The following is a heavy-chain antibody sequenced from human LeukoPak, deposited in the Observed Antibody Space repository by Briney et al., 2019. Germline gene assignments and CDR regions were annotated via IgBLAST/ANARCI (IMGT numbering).Heavy chain of an antibody. CDR2: IYYSGST. CDR1: GGSISSGDYY. V-gene: IGHV4-30-4*01. D-gene: IGHD4-17*01. Sequence: SETLSLTCTVSGGSISSGDYYWSWIRQPPGKGLEWIGYIYYSGSTYYNPSLKSRVTISVDTSKNQFSLKLSSVTAADTAVYYCARGIIDYGDYGLDYWGQGTLVTVSS. J-gene: IGHJ4*02. CDR3: ARGIIDYGDYGLDY.